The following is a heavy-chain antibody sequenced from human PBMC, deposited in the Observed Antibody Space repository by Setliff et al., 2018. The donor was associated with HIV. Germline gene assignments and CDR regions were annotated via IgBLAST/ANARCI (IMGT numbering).Heavy chain of an antibody. Sequence: PGGSLRLSCAASGFTFSNYGMHWVRQAPGKGLGWVAFIRYDGSNQYYAHSVKGRFTISRDNSKNTLYLQLSSLRAEDTAIYYCAKDVPATGVEIDSWGQGTLVTVSS. CDR1: GFTFSNYG. V-gene: IGHV3-30*02. J-gene: IGHJ4*02. CDR2: IRYDGSNQ. D-gene: IGHD7-27*01. CDR3: AKDVPATGVEIDS.